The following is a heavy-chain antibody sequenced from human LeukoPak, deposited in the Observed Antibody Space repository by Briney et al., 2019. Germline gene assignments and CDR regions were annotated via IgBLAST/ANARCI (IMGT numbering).Heavy chain of an antibody. CDR1: GFTFDDYG. CDR2: INWNGGST. J-gene: IGHJ3*02. CDR3: AREFYYDSSGAFDI. D-gene: IGHD3-22*01. V-gene: IGHV3-20*01. Sequence: GGSLRLSCAASGFTFDDYGMSWVRQAPGKGLEWVPGINWNGGSTGYADSVKGRFTISRDNAKNSLYLQMNSLRAEDTALYHCAREFYYDSSGAFDIWGQGTMVTVSS.